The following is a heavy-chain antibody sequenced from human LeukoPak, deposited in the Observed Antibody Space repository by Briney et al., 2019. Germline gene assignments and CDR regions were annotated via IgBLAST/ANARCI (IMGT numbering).Heavy chain of an antibody. CDR2: IYHSGTT. CDR1: GGSISSGGYS. J-gene: IGHJ6*02. D-gene: IGHD2-2*01. CDR3: ARYRSSGLDA. Sequence: SQTLSLTCAVSGGSISSGGYSWSWIRQPPGKGLEWIGYIYHSGTTYSNPSLKSRVTIPVDRSTNQFSLKLSSVTAADTAVYYCARYRSSGLDAWGQGTTVTVSS. V-gene: IGHV4-30-2*01.